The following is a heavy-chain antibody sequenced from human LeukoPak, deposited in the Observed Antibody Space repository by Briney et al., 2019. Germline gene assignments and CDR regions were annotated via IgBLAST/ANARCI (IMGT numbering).Heavy chain of an antibody. CDR3: ARDKGSSGWYGIDY. Sequence: GGSLRLSCAASGFTFSSYEMNWVRQAPGKGLEWVSYISSSGSTIYYADSVKGRFTISRDNAKNSLYLQMNSLRAEDTAVYYCARDKGSSGWYGIDYWGQGTLVTVSS. J-gene: IGHJ4*02. CDR2: ISSSGSTI. D-gene: IGHD6-19*01. CDR1: GFTFSSYE. V-gene: IGHV3-48*03.